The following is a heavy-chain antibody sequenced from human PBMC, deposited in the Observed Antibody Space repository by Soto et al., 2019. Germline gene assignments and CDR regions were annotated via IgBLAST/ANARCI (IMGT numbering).Heavy chain of an antibody. J-gene: IGHJ6*02. CDR1: GYTFTSYY. Sequence: ASVKVSCKASGYTFTSYYMHWVRQAPGQGLEWMGWINPNSGGTNYAQKFQGRVTMTRDTSISTAYMELSRLRSDDTAVYYCARDPVAGSGYYYYGMDVWGQGTTVTVSS. V-gene: IGHV1-2*02. D-gene: IGHD6-19*01. CDR3: ARDPVAGSGYYYYGMDV. CDR2: INPNSGGT.